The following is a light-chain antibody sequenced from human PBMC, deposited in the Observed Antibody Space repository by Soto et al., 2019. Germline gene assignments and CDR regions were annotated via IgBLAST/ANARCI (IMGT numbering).Light chain of an antibody. CDR1: SSDVGGYNY. CDR2: EVS. Sequence: QSALTQPASVSGSPGQSITISCTGTSSDVGGYNYVSWYQQHPGKAPKLMIYEVSNRASGVSNRFSGSKSGNTASLTISGLQAEDEADYYCSSYTSSSNLYVVFGGGTKLPVL. CDR3: SSYTSSSNLYVV. V-gene: IGLV2-14*01. J-gene: IGLJ2*01.